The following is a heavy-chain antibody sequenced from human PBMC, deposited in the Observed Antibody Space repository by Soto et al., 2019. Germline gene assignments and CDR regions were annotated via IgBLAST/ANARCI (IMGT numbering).Heavy chain of an antibody. Sequence: SETLSLTCTVSGGSISSSSYYWGWIRQPPVKGLEWIGSIYYSGSTYYNPSLKSRVTISVDTSKNQFSLKLSSVTAADTAVYYGQGYDSSGYYYFDYWGQGTLVTVSS. CDR2: IYYSGST. V-gene: IGHV4-39*01. CDR3: QGYDSSGYYYFDY. J-gene: IGHJ4*02. D-gene: IGHD3-22*01. CDR1: GGSISSSSYY.